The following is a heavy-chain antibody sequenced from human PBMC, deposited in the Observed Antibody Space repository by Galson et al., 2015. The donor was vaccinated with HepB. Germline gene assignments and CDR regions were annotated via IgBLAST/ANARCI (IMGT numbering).Heavy chain of an antibody. J-gene: IGHJ5*02. Sequence: SLRLSCAGSGFTFSDYYMSWIRQAPGKGLEWVSYISSSDNTIYYADSVKGRFTISRDNAKNSLYLQMNSLRVEDTAVYYCARAALGWFDPWGQGTLVTVSS. D-gene: IGHD6-25*01. V-gene: IGHV3-11*01. CDR2: ISSSDNTI. CDR3: ARAALGWFDP. CDR1: GFTFSDYY.